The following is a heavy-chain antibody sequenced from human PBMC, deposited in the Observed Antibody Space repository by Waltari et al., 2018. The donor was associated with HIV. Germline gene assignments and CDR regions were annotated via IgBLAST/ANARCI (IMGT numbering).Heavy chain of an antibody. J-gene: IGHJ5*02. V-gene: IGHV3-9*01. CDR3: AKDRGPFIAVAGT. D-gene: IGHD6-19*01. CDR2: ISWNSGSI. Sequence: EVQLVESGGGLVQPGRSLRLSCVASGLTFDDYAMHWVRQPPGKGLEWVSGISWNSGSIDYADSVKGRFTISRDNTKNSLYLQMNSVRAEDTALYYCAKDRGPFIAVAGTWGQGTLVTVSS. CDR1: GLTFDDYA.